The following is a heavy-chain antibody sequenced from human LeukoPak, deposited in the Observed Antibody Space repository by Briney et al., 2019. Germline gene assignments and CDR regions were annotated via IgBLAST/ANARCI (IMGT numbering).Heavy chain of an antibody. CDR2: IYPDDSET. V-gene: IGHV5-51*01. J-gene: IGHJ4*02. D-gene: IGHD6-13*01. CDR3: ARSAGSSSSWEFDY. Sequence: GESLKISCKGSGYSFTTYWIGWVRQMPGKGLEWMGIIYPDDSETRYSPSFQGQVTISADKSINTAYLQWGSLKASDTAMYYCARSAGSSSSWEFDYWGQGTLVTVSS. CDR1: GYSFTTYW.